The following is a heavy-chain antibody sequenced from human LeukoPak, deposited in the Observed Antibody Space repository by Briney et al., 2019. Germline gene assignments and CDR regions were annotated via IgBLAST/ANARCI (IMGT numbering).Heavy chain of an antibody. CDR1: GFTFSSYA. J-gene: IGHJ6*03. V-gene: IGHV3-23*01. CDR2: ISGSGGST. CDR3: ARLSGGSYYWSNYYCYMDV. Sequence: PGGSLRLSCAASGFTFSSYAMSWVRQAPGKGLEWVSAISGSGGSTYYADSVKGRFTISRDNSKNTLYLQMNSLRAEDTAVYYCARLSGGSYYWSNYYCYMDVWGKGTTVTVSS. D-gene: IGHD1-26*01.